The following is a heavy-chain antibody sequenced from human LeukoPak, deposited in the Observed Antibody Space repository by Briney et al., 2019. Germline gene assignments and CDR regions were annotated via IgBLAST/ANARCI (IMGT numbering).Heavy chain of an antibody. Sequence: ASVKVSCKASGGTFSSYAISWVRQAPGQGLEWMGGIIPIFGTANYAQKFQGRVTITADESTSTAYMELSSLRSEDTAVYYCARVREYQLPDAFDIWGQGTMVTVSS. D-gene: IGHD2-2*01. CDR1: GGTFSSYA. V-gene: IGHV1-69*13. CDR3: ARVREYQLPDAFDI. CDR2: IIPIFGTA. J-gene: IGHJ3*02.